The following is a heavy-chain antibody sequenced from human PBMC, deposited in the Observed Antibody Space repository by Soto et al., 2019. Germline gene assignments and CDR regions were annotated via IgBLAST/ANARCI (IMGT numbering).Heavy chain of an antibody. CDR3: TRCGIRYHSIGYYLGIDGMDV. CDR1: GGTFNSYA. V-gene: IGHV1-69*12. D-gene: IGHD3-22*01. Sequence: QVQLVQSGAEVKKPESSVRVSCKASGGTFNSYAITWVRQAPGQGLEWMGGTIPMFSTTNYAEKFQGRVTITADESTNTAHMELSSLRSEDTAVYYCTRCGIRYHSIGYYLGIDGMDVWGQGTTVIVSS. J-gene: IGHJ6*02. CDR2: TIPMFSTT.